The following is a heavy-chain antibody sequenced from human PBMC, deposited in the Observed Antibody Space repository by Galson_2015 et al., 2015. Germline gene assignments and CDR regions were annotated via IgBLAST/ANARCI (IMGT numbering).Heavy chain of an antibody. V-gene: IGHV3-23*01. CDR1: GFTFGNSA. Sequence: SLRLSCATSGFTFGNSAMAWVRQAPGKGLEWVAAIGGSGSKTHYSDSAQGRFIVSRDNSKKTLFLQMNGLRVDDTAMYFCARGRGSVWSKGDWLGPWGQGTLVIVSS. J-gene: IGHJ5*02. CDR3: ARGRGSVWSKGDWLGP. D-gene: IGHD3-16*01. CDR2: IGGSGSKT.